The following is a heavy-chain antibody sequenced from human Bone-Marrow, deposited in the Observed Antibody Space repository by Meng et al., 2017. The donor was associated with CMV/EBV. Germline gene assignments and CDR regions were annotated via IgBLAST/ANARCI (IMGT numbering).Heavy chain of an antibody. J-gene: IGHJ4*02. Sequence: SETLSLTCNVSGGSISGSSYYWGWIRQPPGKGLEWVGNIYYSGTTYYNPSPSLKSRVTISIDTSKNQFSLKLSSVTAADTAVYYCARVQWLVPDYWGQGTLVTVSS. CDR1: GGSISGSSYY. CDR2: IYYSGTT. CDR3: ARVQWLVPDY. D-gene: IGHD6-19*01. V-gene: IGHV4-39*07.